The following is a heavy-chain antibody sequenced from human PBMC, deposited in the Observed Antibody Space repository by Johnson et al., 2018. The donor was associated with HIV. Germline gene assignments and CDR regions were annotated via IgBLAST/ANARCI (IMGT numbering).Heavy chain of an antibody. CDR2: IRYDGSNK. Sequence: QVLLVESGGGVVQPGGSLRLSCAASGFTFSNYGMHWVRQAPCKGLEWVTFIRYDGSNKYHADSVKGRFTISRDNSKNTLYLQMNSLRADDTAVYYCARDEEVMYAMGAFDIWGQGTMLTVSS. D-gene: IGHD2-8*02. J-gene: IGHJ3*02. CDR1: GFTFSNYG. CDR3: ARDEEVMYAMGAFDI. V-gene: IGHV3-30*02.